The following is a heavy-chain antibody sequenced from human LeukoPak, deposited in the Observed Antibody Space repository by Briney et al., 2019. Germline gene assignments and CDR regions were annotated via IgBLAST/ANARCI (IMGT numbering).Heavy chain of an antibody. Sequence: SVKVSCKASGGTFSSYAISWVRQAPGQGLEWMGGIIPIFGTANYAQKFQGRVTITADESTSTAYMELSSPRSEDTAVYYCASFLGEGCSSTSCYIASWFDPWGQGTLVTVSS. CDR2: IIPIFGTA. D-gene: IGHD2-2*02. CDR1: GGTFSSYA. V-gene: IGHV1-69*01. CDR3: ASFLGEGCSSTSCYIASWFDP. J-gene: IGHJ5*02.